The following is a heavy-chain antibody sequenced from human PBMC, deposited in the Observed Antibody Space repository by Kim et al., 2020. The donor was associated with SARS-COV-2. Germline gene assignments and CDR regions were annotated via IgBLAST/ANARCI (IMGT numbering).Heavy chain of an antibody. CDR3: ARDFWYFDY. D-gene: IGHD6-13*01. CDR2: GNT. J-gene: IGHJ4*02. Sequence: GNTKYSQKFQGRVTITRDTSASTAYMELSSLRSEDTAVYYCARDFWYFDYWGQGTLVTVSS. V-gene: IGHV1-3*01.